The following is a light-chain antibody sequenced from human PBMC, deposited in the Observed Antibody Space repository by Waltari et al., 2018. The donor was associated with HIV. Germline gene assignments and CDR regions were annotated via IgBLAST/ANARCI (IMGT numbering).Light chain of an antibody. CDR3: LLYYGGVWV. CDR1: TAPVPSGSY. J-gene: IGLJ3*02. CDR2: STN. V-gene: IGLV7-43*01. Sequence: QTVVTQEPSLTVSPGGTVTFTCSSSTAPVPSGSYPNWFQQKPGQAPRALIYSTNNKHSWTPARFSGFLFGGKAALTLSRAQPEDEAEYFCLLYYGGVWVFGGGTELTVL.